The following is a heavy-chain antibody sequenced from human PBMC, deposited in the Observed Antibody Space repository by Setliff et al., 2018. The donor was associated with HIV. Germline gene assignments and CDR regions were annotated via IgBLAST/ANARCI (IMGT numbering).Heavy chain of an antibody. CDR2: IYPGDSNT. Sequence: PGESLKISCKGSGYSFNNYWIAWVRQMPGKGLEWMGIIYPGDSNTRYSPSFQGLVTISADKSISTAYLQWSSLKASDIAMYYCARAYSSRWPYDAFDIWGRGTMVTVSS. CDR1: GYSFNNYW. J-gene: IGHJ3*02. D-gene: IGHD2-2*01. CDR3: ARAYSSRWPYDAFDI. V-gene: IGHV5-51*01.